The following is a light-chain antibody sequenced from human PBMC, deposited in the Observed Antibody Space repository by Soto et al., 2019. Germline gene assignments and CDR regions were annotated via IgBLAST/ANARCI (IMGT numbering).Light chain of an antibody. CDR3: QQYNSYLWT. Sequence: IQVTQSPSSLSASVGDRVTITCRASQGIRNDLGWYQQKPGKAPKLLIYKASSLESGVPSRFSGSGSGTEFTLTISSLQPDDFASYYCQQYNSYLWTFGQGTKVDI. CDR2: KAS. CDR1: QGIRND. J-gene: IGKJ1*01. V-gene: IGKV1-5*03.